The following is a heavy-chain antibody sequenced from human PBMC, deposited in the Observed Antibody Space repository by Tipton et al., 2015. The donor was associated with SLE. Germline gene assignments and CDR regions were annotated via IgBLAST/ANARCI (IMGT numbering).Heavy chain of an antibody. D-gene: IGHD5-12*01. V-gene: IGHV4-34*09. CDR1: GGSFSGYY. CDR2: INHSGST. CDR3: TRIVNIEAFDI. J-gene: IGHJ3*02. Sequence: LRLSCTVSGGSFSGYYWSWIRQPPGKGLEWIGEINHSGSTNYNPSLKSRVTISVDTSKNQFSLKLTSVTAADTAVYYCTRIVNIEAFDIWGQGTMVTVSS.